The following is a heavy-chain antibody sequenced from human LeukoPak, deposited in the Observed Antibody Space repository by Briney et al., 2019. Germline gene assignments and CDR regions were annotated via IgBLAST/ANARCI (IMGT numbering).Heavy chain of an antibody. CDR1: GFTFSGSA. Sequence: GGSLRLSCAASGFTFSGSAMHWVRQASGKGLEWVGRIRSKANSYATAYAASVKGRFTISRDDSKNTAYLQMNSLKTENTAVYYCTRLGQWLEGVEDYWGQGTLVTVSS. D-gene: IGHD5-12*01. CDR3: TRLGQWLEGVEDY. J-gene: IGHJ4*02. V-gene: IGHV3-73*01. CDR2: IRSKANSYAT.